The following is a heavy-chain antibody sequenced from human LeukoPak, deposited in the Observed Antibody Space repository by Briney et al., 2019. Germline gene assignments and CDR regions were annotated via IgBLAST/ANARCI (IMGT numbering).Heavy chain of an antibody. V-gene: IGHV4-4*07. CDR1: GGSISSYY. Sequence: SETLSLTCSVSGGSISSYYWSWIRQPAGKGLEWIGRIYTSGSSNYNPSLKSRVTMSVDTSKNQFSLKLSSVTAADTAVYYCARVVVVTAAREAYYYYYYMDVWGKGTTATISS. J-gene: IGHJ6*03. CDR3: ARVVVVTAAREAYYYYYYMDV. CDR2: IYTSGSS. D-gene: IGHD2-21*02.